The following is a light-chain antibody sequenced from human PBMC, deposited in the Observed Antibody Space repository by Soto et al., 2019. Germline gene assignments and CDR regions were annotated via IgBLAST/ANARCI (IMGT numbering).Light chain of an antibody. CDR1: SGHSSYA. J-gene: IGLJ2*01. V-gene: IGLV4-69*01. Sequence: QSVLTQSPSASASLGASVKLTCTRSSGHSSYAIAWHQQQPEKGPPYLMKLNSDGSHSKGDGIPDRFSGSSSGAERYLTISIRQSEDEADYYCQTWGTGVGVFGGGTKLTVL. CDR2: LNSDGSH. CDR3: QTWGTGVGV.